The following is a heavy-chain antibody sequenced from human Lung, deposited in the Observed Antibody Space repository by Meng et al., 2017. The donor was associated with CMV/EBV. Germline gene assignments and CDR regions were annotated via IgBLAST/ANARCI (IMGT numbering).Heavy chain of an antibody. CDR3: AREAGRDGYATPKFDY. V-gene: IGHV4-31*03. D-gene: IGHD5-24*01. CDR2: IYYTGST. J-gene: IGHJ4*02. Sequence: QGQLARSAPGMVNPPTTLSLTCHVAGGAIGRGGYYWSWIRQHPGKALEWIGYIYYTGSTFYNPSLKSRVTISVDTSKNQFSLKLIPATAADTAVYYCAREAGRDGYATPKFDYWGQGTLVTVSS. CDR1: GGAIGRGGYY.